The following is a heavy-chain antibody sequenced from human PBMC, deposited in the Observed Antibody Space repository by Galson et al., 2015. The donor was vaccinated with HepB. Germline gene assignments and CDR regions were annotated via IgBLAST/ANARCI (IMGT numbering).Heavy chain of an antibody. CDR1: GFTFSDYY. D-gene: IGHD6-19*01. Sequence: SLRLSCAASGFTFSDYYMSWIRQAPGKGLEWVSYISSSSSYTNYADSVKGRFTISRDNAKNSLYLQMNSLRAEDTAVYYCARVRTGYSSGWHLDYWGQGTLVTVSS. V-gene: IGHV3-11*06. CDR2: ISSSSSYT. CDR3: ARVRTGYSSGWHLDY. J-gene: IGHJ4*02.